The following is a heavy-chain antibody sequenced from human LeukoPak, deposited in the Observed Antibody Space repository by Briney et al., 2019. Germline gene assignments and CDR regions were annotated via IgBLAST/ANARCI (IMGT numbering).Heavy chain of an antibody. Sequence: PSETLSLTCAVYGGSFSGYYWSWLRQPPGKGLEWIGEINHSGSTNYNPSLKSRVTISVDTSKNQFSLKLSSVTAADTAVYYCARAYYDFWSGYLTYYYGMDVWGQGTTVTVSS. J-gene: IGHJ6*02. D-gene: IGHD3-3*01. CDR3: ARAYYDFWSGYLTYYYGMDV. CDR2: INHSGST. CDR1: GGSFSGYY. V-gene: IGHV4-34*01.